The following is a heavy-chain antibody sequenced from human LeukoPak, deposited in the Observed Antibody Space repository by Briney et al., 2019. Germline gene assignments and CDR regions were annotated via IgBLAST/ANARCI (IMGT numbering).Heavy chain of an antibody. Sequence: SETLSLTCTVSGGSISSNNYYWGWIRQPPGKGLEWIGSIYYSGSTYNNPSLKSRVTISVDTTKNQFSLKLTSVTAADTAVYYCASSPSGYWWNFDCWGQGTLVTVSS. V-gene: IGHV4-39*01. CDR1: GGSISSNNYY. J-gene: IGHJ4*02. CDR2: IYYSGST. D-gene: IGHD3-22*01. CDR3: ASSPSGYWWNFDC.